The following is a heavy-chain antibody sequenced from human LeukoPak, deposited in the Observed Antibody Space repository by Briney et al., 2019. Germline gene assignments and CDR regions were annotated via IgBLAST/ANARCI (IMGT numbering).Heavy chain of an antibody. CDR1: GFTFSGSA. Sequence: PGGSLHLSCAASGFTFSGSAMHWVRQASGKGLEWVGRIRSKANSYATAYAASVKGRFTISRDDSKNTAYLQMNSLKTEDTAVYYCTLEAHSSGYYYDDAFDIWGQGTMVTVSS. V-gene: IGHV3-73*01. D-gene: IGHD3-22*01. CDR3: TLEAHSSGYYYDDAFDI. CDR2: IRSKANSYAT. J-gene: IGHJ3*02.